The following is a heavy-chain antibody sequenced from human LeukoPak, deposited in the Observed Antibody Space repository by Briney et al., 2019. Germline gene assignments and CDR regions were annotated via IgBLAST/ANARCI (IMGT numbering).Heavy chain of an antibody. CDR3: ARQKCTSTSCLTKNAFDI. CDR2: INHSGST. J-gene: IGHJ3*02. Sequence: SETLSLTCADHGGSFSGYYSSWIRQPPGKGLEWIGEINHSGSTNYNPSLKSRVTISVDTSKTQFSLDLSSVTAADTAVYYCARQKCTSTSCLTKNAFDIWSQGTMVTVSS. D-gene: IGHD2-2*01. V-gene: IGHV4-34*01. CDR1: GGSFSGYY.